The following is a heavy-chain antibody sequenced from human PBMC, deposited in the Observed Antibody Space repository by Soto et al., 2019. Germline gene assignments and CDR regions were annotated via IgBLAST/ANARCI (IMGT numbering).Heavy chain of an antibody. D-gene: IGHD3-10*01. CDR2: IYYSGST. J-gene: IGHJ4*02. V-gene: IGHV4-61*01. CDR1: GGSVSSGSYY. CDR3: AGDGRFGELYY. Sequence: QVQLQESGPGLVKPSETLSLTCTVSGGSVSSGSYYWSWIRQPPGKGLEWIGYIYYSGSTNYNPSLKSRVTISVDTSKNQFSLKLSSVTAADTAVYYCAGDGRFGELYYWGPGTLVTVSS.